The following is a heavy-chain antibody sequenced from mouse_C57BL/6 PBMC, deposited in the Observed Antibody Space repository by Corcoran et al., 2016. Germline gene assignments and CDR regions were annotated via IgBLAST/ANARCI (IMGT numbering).Heavy chain of an antibody. CDR3: AYGYDAMDY. CDR2: IYPGDGDT. J-gene: IGHJ4*01. D-gene: IGHD1-1*02. CDR1: GYAFSSYW. Sequence: QVQLQQSGAELVKPGASVKISCKASGYAFSSYWMHWVKQRPGKGLEWIGQIYPGDGDTNYNGKFKGKATLTADKSSSTAYMQLSSLTSEDSAVYFCAYGYDAMDYWGQGTSVTVSS. V-gene: IGHV1-80*01.